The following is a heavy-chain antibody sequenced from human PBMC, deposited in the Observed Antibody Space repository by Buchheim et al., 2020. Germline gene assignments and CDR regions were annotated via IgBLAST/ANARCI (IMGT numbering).Heavy chain of an antibody. CDR2: IYYSGST. Sequence: QVQLQESGPGLEKPSETLSLTCTVSGGSVSSGSYYWSWIRQPPGKGLEWIGYIYYSGSTNYNPSLKRRVTISVATSNNQFSLKLGSVTAADTAVYYCARETLWFGDERLNWFDPWGQGTL. D-gene: IGHD3-10*01. V-gene: IGHV4-61*01. CDR1: GGSVSSGSYY. J-gene: IGHJ5*02. CDR3: ARETLWFGDERLNWFDP.